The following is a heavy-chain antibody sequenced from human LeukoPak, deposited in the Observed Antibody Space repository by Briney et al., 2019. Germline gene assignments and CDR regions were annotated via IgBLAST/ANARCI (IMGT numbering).Heavy chain of an antibody. V-gene: IGHV4-4*07. J-gene: IGHJ4*02. Sequence: PSETLSLTCTVSGGSINGYYWSWIRQPAGKGLEWIGRIYSSGSINYNPSLKSRVTMSVDMSKNQFSLKLSSVTAADTAVYYCERDGNSDFDYWGQGTLVTVSS. CDR1: GGSINGYY. D-gene: IGHD4-23*01. CDR2: IYSSGSI. CDR3: ERDGNSDFDY.